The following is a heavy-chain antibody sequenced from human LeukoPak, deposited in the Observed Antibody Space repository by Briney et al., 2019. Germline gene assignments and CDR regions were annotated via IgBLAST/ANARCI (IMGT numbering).Heavy chain of an antibody. CDR3: ARRSTFENFFDS. Sequence: SETLSLTCTVSGGSMTSYYWSWIQQPPGKGLEWIGNIYYTGSTNYNPSLKSRVTMSVDSSKSQLSLKLTSLTAADSAVYYCARRSTFENFFDSWGQGTPVTVSS. CDR2: IYYTGST. J-gene: IGHJ4*02. CDR1: GGSMTSYY. V-gene: IGHV4-59*08. D-gene: IGHD3-10*01.